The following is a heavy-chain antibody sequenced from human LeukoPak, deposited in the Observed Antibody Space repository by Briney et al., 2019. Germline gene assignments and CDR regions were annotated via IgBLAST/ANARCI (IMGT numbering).Heavy chain of an antibody. CDR1: GFTFSNYW. D-gene: IGHD5-18*01. J-gene: IGHJ4*02. Sequence: AGSLRLSCAASGFTFSNYWMRWVCQAPGKGLEWVANIKQDGSEKYYVDSVKGRFTISRDNAKDSLYLQMNSLRVEDTAVYYCSRGGYNYALDFWGQGTLVTVSS. CDR3: SRGGYNYALDF. V-gene: IGHV3-7*04. CDR2: IKQDGSEK.